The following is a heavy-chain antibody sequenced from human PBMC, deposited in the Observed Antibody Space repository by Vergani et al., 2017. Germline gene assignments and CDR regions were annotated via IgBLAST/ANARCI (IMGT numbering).Heavy chain of an antibody. CDR3: AKGPRGGMDV. J-gene: IGHJ6*02. Sequence: VQLVESGGGLVKPGGSLRLSCAASGFTFDDYTMHWVRQAPGKGLEWVSLISWDGGSTYYADSVKGRFTISRDNSKNSLYLQMNSLRTEDTALYYCAKGPRGGMDVWGQGTTVTVSS. CDR2: ISWDGGST. CDR1: GFTFDDYT. V-gene: IGHV3-43*01.